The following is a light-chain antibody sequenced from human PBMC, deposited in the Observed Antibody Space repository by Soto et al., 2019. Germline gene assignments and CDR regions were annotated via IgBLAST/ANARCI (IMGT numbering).Light chain of an antibody. J-gene: IGKJ4*01. CDR1: QDISNY. CDR2: DAS. CDR3: QQYDSVPLT. Sequence: DIQMTQSPSSLSASVGDRVTITCQASQDISNYLNWYQQKPGKAPKLLIYDASNLETGVSSRFSGSGSGTDFTFTISSLQPEDIATYYCQQYDSVPLTFGGGTKVDIK. V-gene: IGKV1-33*01.